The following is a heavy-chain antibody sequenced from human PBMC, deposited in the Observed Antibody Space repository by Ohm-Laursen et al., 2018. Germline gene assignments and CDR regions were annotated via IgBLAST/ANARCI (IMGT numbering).Heavy chain of an antibody. V-gene: IGHV3-30*18. CDR2: ISYDESDE. CDR3: AKGVSGSRWGYFDY. J-gene: IGHJ4*02. Sequence: LSLTCAASGFTFSSYNMNWVRQAPGRGLEWVALISYDESDEYYADSVKGRFTISRDNSKNTLYMQMNSLRAEDTAVYYCAKGVSGSRWGYFDYWGQGTLVTVSS. D-gene: IGHD3-10*01. CDR1: GFTFSSYN.